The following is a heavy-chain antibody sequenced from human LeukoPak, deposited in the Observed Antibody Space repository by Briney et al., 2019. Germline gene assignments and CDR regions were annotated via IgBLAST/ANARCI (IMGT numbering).Heavy chain of an antibody. J-gene: IGHJ3*02. CDR1: GYTFTNYD. D-gene: IGHD3-9*01. V-gene: IGHV1-8*01. Sequence: ASVKVSCKASGYTFTNYDINWVRQATGQGLEWMGWMNPNSGNTDYAQKFQGRVTMTRNTSITTAYMELSSLRSEDTAVYYCASSGPTGYYFQDAFDIWGQGTMVTISS. CDR2: MNPNSGNT. CDR3: ASSGPTGYYFQDAFDI.